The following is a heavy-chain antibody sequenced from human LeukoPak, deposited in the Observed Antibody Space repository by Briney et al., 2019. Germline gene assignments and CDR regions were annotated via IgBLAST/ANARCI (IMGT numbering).Heavy chain of an antibody. J-gene: IGHJ1*01. D-gene: IGHD6-19*01. CDR3: AKGLRGIAVAGTPEYFQH. Sequence: PGRSLRLSCAASGFTFDDYAMHWVRQAPGKGLEWVSGISWNSGSIGYADSVKGRFTISRDNAKNSLYLQMNSLRAEDMALYYCAKGLRGIAVAGTPEYFQHWGQGTLVTVSS. CDR1: GFTFDDYA. CDR2: ISWNSGSI. V-gene: IGHV3-9*03.